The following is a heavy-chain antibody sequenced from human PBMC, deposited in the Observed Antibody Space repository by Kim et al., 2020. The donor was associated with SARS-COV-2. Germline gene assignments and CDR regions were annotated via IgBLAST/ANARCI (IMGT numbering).Heavy chain of an antibody. J-gene: IGHJ4*02. CDR3: ARENDSTDDY. D-gene: IGHD3-22*01. V-gene: IGHV3-21*01. Sequence: YIYYADSVKDRFTITRDNAKNSLYLQMNSLRAEDTAVYYCARENDSTDDYWGQGTLVTVSS. CDR2: YI.